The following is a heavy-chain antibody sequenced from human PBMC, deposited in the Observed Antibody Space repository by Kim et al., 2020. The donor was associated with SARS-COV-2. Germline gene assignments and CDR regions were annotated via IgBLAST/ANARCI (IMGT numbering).Heavy chain of an antibody. D-gene: IGHD3-10*01. CDR1: GFTFSISG. V-gene: IGHV3-23*01. J-gene: IGHJ4*02. CDR3: AKGGSERG. Sequence: GGSLRLSCAASGFTFSISGMSWVRQAPGKGLEWVSTINGAGGSTNYAESVKGRFTISRDNSKNTLYLEMNSLRDEDTAVYYCAKGGSERGWGQGTLVTVS. CDR2: INGAGGST.